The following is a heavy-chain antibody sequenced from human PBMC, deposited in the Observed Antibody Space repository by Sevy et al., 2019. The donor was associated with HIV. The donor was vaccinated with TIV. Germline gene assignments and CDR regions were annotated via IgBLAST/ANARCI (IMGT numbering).Heavy chain of an antibody. CDR2: ISSSGNTI. D-gene: IGHD6-13*01. CDR1: GFTFSDYY. V-gene: IGHV3-11*01. CDR3: ARGGIAAADPTYYYYYGMDV. Sequence: GGSLRLSYAASGFTFSDYYMSWIRQAPGKGLEWVSYISSSGNTIYYADSVKGRFTISRDNAKNSLYLQMNSLRAEDTAVYYCARGGIAAADPTYYYYYGMDVWGQGTTVTVSS. J-gene: IGHJ6*02.